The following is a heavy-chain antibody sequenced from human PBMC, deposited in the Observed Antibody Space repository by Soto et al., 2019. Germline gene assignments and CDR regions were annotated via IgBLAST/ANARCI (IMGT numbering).Heavy chain of an antibody. J-gene: IGHJ4*02. CDR2: ISYDGSNK. CDR3: ARGGEWELPATIDY. Sequence: QVQLVESGGGVVQPGRSLRLSCAASGFTFSSYAMHWVRQAPGKGLEWVAVISYDGSNKYYADSVKGRFTISRDNSKNTLYLQMNSLRAEDTAVYSCARGGEWELPATIDYWGQGTLVTVSS. D-gene: IGHD1-26*01. V-gene: IGHV3-30-3*01. CDR1: GFTFSSYA.